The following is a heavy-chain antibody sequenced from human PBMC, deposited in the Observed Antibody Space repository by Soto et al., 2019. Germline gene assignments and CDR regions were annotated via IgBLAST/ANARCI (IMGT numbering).Heavy chain of an antibody. J-gene: IGHJ4*02. V-gene: IGHV4-39*01. Sequence: SETLSLTCTVSGGSISSSSYYWGWIRQPPGKGLERIGSIYYSGSTYYTPSLKSRVTISVDTSKNQFSLKLSSVTAADTAVYYCARLFGTMDWLWYWGQGTLVTVSS. CDR2: IYYSGST. CDR1: GGSISSSSYY. D-gene: IGHD3-9*01. CDR3: ARLFGTMDWLWY.